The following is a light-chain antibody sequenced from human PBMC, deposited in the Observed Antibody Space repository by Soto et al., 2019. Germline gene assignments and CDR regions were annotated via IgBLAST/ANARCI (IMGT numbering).Light chain of an antibody. J-gene: IGLJ2*01. CDR3: AAWDDSLSGL. CDR2: RNN. Sequence: QSVLTQPPSASGTPGQRVTISCSGSSSNIGSNYVYWYQQLPGTAPKLLIYRNNQRPSGVPDRFSSAKSGTSASLAISGLRSEDEADYYCAAWDDSLSGLFGGGTKLTVL. V-gene: IGLV1-47*01. CDR1: SSNIGSNY.